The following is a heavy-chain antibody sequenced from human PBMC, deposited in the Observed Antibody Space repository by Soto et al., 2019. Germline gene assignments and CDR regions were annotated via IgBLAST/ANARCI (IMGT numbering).Heavy chain of an antibody. Sequence: EVQLVESGGGLVKPGGSLRLSCAASGFTFSSYSMNWVRQAPGKGLEWVSSISSSSSYIYYADSVKGRFTISRDNASNSLYLQMNSLRAEDTAVYYCARSFVPGIAAAGTLHFYYGVDVWGQGTTVTVSS. J-gene: IGHJ6*02. D-gene: IGHD6-13*01. CDR2: ISSSSSYI. CDR3: ARSFVPGIAAAGTLHFYYGVDV. V-gene: IGHV3-21*01. CDR1: GFTFSSYS.